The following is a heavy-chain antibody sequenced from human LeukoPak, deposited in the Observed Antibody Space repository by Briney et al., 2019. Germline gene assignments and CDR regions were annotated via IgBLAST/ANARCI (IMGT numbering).Heavy chain of an antibody. D-gene: IGHD1-1*01. J-gene: IGHJ4*02. CDR3: ARCTTGRTFGSLREIKRSREIDY. CDR1: GFTFSDTW. Sequence: PGGSLRLSCAASGFTFSDTWMHWVRQAPGKGLVWVSRIRSDGSDTRYAESVKGRFTISRDNAKNSLYLQMNSLRVEDTAVYYCARCTTGRTFGSLREIKRSREIDYWGQGTLVTVSS. V-gene: IGHV3-74*01. CDR2: IRSDGSDT.